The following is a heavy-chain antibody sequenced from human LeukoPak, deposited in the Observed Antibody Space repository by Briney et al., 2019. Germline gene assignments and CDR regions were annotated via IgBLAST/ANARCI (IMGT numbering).Heavy chain of an antibody. J-gene: IGHJ4*02. CDR3: ARDLPHNCGGDCPWVY. Sequence: GGSLRLSCAASGFTFSSYAMTWVRQAPGKGLEWVSVISGRGGSTYYADSVKGRFTISRDNSKNTLYLQMNSLRAEDTAVYYCARDLPHNCGGDCPWVYWGQGTLVTVSS. V-gene: IGHV3-23*01. CDR2: ISGRGGST. D-gene: IGHD2-21*02. CDR1: GFTFSSYA.